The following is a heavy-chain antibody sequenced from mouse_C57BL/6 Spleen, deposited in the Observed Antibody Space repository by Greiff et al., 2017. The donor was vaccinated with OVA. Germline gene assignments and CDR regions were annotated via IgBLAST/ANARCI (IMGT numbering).Heavy chain of an antibody. CDR1: GFNIKNTY. J-gene: IGHJ4*01. Sequence: VQLQQSVAELVRPGASVKLSCTASGFNIKNTYMHLVKQRPEQGLEWIGRIDPANGITKYAPKFPGKATITADTSSNTASLQPSSLTSEDTAIYYCVLARSDVMDYWGEGTSGTGST. V-gene: IGHV14-3*01. CDR2: IDPANGIT. CDR3: VLARSDVMDY. D-gene: IGHD6-1*01.